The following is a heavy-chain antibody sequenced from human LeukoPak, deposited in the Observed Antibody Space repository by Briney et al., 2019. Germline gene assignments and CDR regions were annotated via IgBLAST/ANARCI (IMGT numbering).Heavy chain of an antibody. D-gene: IGHD3-22*01. Sequence: SQTLSLTCTVSGGSISSGDYSWGWIRQPPEKGLEWIGYIYYSGSTHYNPSLKSRVTMSADTSKNQFSLKLTSVTAADTAVYYCARAFPAYYDTSGYYLSHLYFDYWGQGTLVTVSS. CDR2: IYYSGST. CDR1: GGSISSGDYS. CDR3: ARAFPAYYDTSGYYLSHLYFDY. J-gene: IGHJ4*02. V-gene: IGHV4-30-4*01.